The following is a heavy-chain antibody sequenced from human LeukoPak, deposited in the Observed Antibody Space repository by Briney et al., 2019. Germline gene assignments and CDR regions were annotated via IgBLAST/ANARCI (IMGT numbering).Heavy chain of an antibody. CDR3: ASEVVVVPAAMMNVDIVADGAFDI. J-gene: IGHJ3*02. D-gene: IGHD2-2*01. CDR2: IIPIFGTA. Sequence: GSSVKVSCKASGGTFSSYAISWVRQAPGQGLEWMGGIIPIFGTANYAQKFQGRVTITADESTSTAYMELSSLRSEDTAVYYCASEVVVVPAAMMNVDIVADGAFDIWGQGTMVTVSS. CDR1: GGTFSSYA. V-gene: IGHV1-69*01.